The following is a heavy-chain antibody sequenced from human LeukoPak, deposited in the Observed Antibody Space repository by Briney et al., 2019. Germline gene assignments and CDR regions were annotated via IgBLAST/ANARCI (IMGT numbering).Heavy chain of an antibody. V-gene: IGHV4-39*01. CDR2: VHKSGSN. Sequence: PSETLSLTCTVSGGSITSGYYYWGWIRQSPGKGLEWIGTVHKSGSNYFNSSLKGRVIISIDTSKNQFSLNLISVTAADTAVYFCARLGTYFRATDFWGQGALVAVSS. CDR3: ARLGTYFRATDF. D-gene: IGHD1-26*01. CDR1: GGSITSGYYY. J-gene: IGHJ4*02.